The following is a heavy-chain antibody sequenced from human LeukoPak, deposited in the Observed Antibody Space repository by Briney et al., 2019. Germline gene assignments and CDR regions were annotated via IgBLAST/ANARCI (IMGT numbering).Heavy chain of an antibody. V-gene: IGHV3-7*01. Sequence: GGSLRLSCEASGFFFSTYWMAWVRQAPGKGLEWVASTKHDAVEEHYADSVKGRFTVSRDNGRNSLYLEMKSLRVEDTSEYYCSREFEPWGQGTLLSVSS. CDR2: TKHDAVEE. J-gene: IGHJ5*02. CDR1: GFFFSTYW. CDR3: SREFEP.